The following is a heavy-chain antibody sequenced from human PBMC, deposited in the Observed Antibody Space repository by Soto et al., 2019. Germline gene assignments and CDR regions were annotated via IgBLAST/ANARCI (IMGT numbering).Heavy chain of an antibody. Sequence: GGSLRLSCAASGFTFSSYGMHWVRQAPGKGLEWVAVIWYDGSNKYYADSVKGRFTISRDNSKNTLYLQMNSLRAEDTAVYYCARGPEPVVAANYGMDVWGQGTTVTVSS. CDR3: ARGPEPVVAANYGMDV. CDR1: GFTFSSYG. V-gene: IGHV3-33*01. D-gene: IGHD2-15*01. J-gene: IGHJ6*02. CDR2: IWYDGSNK.